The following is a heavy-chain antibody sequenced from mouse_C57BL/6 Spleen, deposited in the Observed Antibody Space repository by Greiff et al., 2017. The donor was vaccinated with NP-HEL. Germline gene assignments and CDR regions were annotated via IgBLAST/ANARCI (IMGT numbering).Heavy chain of an antibody. CDR2: IDPETGGT. CDR1: GYTFTDYE. V-gene: IGHV1-15*01. J-gene: IGHJ4*01. Sequence: VQLQQSGAELVRPGASVTLSCKASGYTFTDYEMHWVKQTPVHGLEWIGAIDPETGGTAYNQKFKGKAILTADKSSSTAYMELRSLTSEDSAVYYCTREGIYGNYPGDYWGQGTSVTVSS. D-gene: IGHD2-1*01. CDR3: TREGIYGNYPGDY.